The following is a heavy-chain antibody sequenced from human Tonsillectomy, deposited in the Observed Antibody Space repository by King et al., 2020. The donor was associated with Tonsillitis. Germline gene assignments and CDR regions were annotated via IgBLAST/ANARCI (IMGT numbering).Heavy chain of an antibody. Sequence: VQLVESGGGLVKPGGSLRLSCAASGFIFSDYYMNWIRQAPGKGLECISYISSSGSTIYYADSVKGRFTISRDNSKNSLSLTMNSLRAEDTAVYYCAREASSWYGEFDYWGQGTLVTVSS. V-gene: IGHV3-11*01. D-gene: IGHD6-13*01. CDR2: ISSSGSTI. CDR1: GFIFSDYY. CDR3: AREASSWYGEFDY. J-gene: IGHJ4*02.